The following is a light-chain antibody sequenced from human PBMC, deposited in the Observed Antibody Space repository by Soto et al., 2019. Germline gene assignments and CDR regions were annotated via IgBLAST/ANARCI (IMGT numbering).Light chain of an antibody. CDR3: SSYTSSSTRV. CDR1: SSDVGAYNY. CDR2: DVS. Sequence: QSALAQPASVSGSPVQSIAISCTGTSSDVGAYNYVSWYQQHPGKAPKLIISDVSNRPSGVSNRFSGSKSGNTASLTISGLQAEDEADYYCSSYTSSSTRVFGGGTKLTVL. J-gene: IGLJ3*02. V-gene: IGLV2-14*03.